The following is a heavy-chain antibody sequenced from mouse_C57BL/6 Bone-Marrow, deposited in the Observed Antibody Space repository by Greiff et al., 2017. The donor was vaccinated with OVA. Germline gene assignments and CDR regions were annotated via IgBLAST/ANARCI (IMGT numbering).Heavy chain of an antibody. CDR3: AIGGDYDRFDY. J-gene: IGHJ2*01. Sequence: QVQLKQPGAELVKPGASVKVSCKASGYTFTSYWMHWVKQRPGQGLEWIGRIHPSDSDTNSNQKFKGKATLTVDKSSSTAYMQLSSLTSEDSAVYYCAIGGDYDRFDYWGQGTTLTVSS. CDR2: IHPSDSDT. CDR1: GYTFTSYW. V-gene: IGHV1-74*01. D-gene: IGHD2-4*01.